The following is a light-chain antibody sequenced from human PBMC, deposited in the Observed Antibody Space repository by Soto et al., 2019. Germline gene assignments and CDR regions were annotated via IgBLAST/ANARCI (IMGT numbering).Light chain of an antibody. J-gene: IGKJ5*01. CDR2: DAS. CDR1: QRASSK. CDR3: KQYNNWPPIT. Sequence: EIVLTESTAILSLSRGERATLYFRASQRASSKFAWYQQKSGQPPRVVXXDASTRATGSPARLSGSGSGKESTLILSSLQSEDFAVYYCKQYNNWPPITFGQGTRLEIK. V-gene: IGKV3-15*01.